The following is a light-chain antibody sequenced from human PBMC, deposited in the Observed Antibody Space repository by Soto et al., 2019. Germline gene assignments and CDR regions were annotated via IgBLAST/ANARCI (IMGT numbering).Light chain of an antibody. CDR3: GTWDNSLGSGV. CDR2: DNN. V-gene: IGLV1-51*01. J-gene: IGLJ2*01. CDR1: TSNIGNNY. Sequence: SVLTQPPSVSAAPGQKVTISCSGSTSNIGNNYVSWYQQFPGTAPKLLIYDNNKRPSGIPDRFSASRSGTSATLGITGLQTGDEAHYYCGTWDNSLGSGVFGGGTKLTVL.